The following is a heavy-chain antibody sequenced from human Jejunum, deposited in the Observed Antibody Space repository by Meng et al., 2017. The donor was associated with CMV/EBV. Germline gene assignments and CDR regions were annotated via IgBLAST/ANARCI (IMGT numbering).Heavy chain of an antibody. Sequence: SGVPLNPYALTWVRQTPGHGLEWMGGIIPILGITNYAQKFEGRVTISADKSTTTSYLELTGLRSEDTAVYYCARHFNYDFWGGYFDFWGQGTLVTVSS. CDR1: GVPLNPYA. CDR3: ARHFNYDFWGGYFDF. CDR2: IIPILGIT. J-gene: IGHJ4*02. D-gene: IGHD3-3*01. V-gene: IGHV1-69*10.